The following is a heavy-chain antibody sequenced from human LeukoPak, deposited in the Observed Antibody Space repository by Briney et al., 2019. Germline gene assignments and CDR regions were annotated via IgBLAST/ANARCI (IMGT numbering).Heavy chain of an antibody. D-gene: IGHD5-18*01. J-gene: IGHJ4*02. V-gene: IGHV4-39*01. CDR1: GGSITSNSYS. CDR2: LSHAGTN. Sequence: PSETLSLTCTVSGGSITSNSYSWGWIRQPPGKGLQWIVTLSHAGTNYYNPSLKSRVTMPVDRSKNQLPLTLTSATATDTAVYYCARLRGGVQLWGDWGQGTLVTVSS. CDR3: ARLRGGVQLWGD.